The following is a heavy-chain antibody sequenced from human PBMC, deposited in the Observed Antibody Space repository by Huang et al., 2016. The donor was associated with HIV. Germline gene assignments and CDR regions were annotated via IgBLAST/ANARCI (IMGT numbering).Heavy chain of an antibody. CDR1: GYTFSSFG. V-gene: IGHV1-18*01. CDR2: ISVYNGKT. Sequence: QVQLVQSGAEVKKPGASVKVSCKASGYTFSSFGISWVRQAPGQGLEWGGWISVYNGKTKFAQKFQGRLTMTTDTSTSTGYRELRSLRSDDTAVYYCARGGGIQLWLLGYYYMDVWGNGTTVTVSS. D-gene: IGHD5-18*01. J-gene: IGHJ6*03. CDR3: ARGGGIQLWLLGYYYMDV.